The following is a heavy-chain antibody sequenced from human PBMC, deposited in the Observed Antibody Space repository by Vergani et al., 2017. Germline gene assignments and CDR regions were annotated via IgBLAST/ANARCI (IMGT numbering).Heavy chain of an antibody. CDR2: ISAYSGET. D-gene: IGHD3-3*01. CDR3: SRGGFYTSRNDFKFYGLGV. Sequence: QAQLVQSGAEVKKPGASVSVSCKSSRYPFSRYGISWVRQAPGQGLEWMGWISAYSGETRYARSLQGRVTMTTDASTNTAYMSLRSLRSDDTAISYCSRGGFYTSRNDFKFYGLGVWGQGTTVTVTS. CDR1: RYPFSRYG. V-gene: IGHV1-18*01. J-gene: IGHJ6*02.